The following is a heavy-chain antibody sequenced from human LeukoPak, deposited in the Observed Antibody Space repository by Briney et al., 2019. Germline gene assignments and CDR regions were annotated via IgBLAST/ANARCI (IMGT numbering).Heavy chain of an antibody. J-gene: IGHJ4*02. CDR3: AVLEDTLFEDY. CDR1: GYTFTSYG. CDR2: ISAYNGNT. D-gene: IGHD2-15*01. V-gene: IGHV1-18*01. Sequence: ASAKVSCKASGYTFTSYGISWVRQAPGQGLEWMGWISAYNGNTNYAQKLQGRVTMTTDTSTSTAYMELRSLRSDDTAVYYCAVLEDTLFEDYWGQGTLVTVSS.